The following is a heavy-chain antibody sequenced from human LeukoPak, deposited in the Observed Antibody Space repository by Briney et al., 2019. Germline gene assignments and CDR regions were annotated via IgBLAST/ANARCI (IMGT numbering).Heavy chain of an antibody. J-gene: IGHJ4*02. Sequence: PGGPLRLSCAASGFTFSSYAMSWVRQAPGKGLEWVSAISGSGGSTYYADSVKGRFTISRDNSKNTLYLQMNSLRAEDTAVYFCARDIYSRYLDQWGQGTLVTVSS. CDR2: ISGSGGST. V-gene: IGHV3-23*01. D-gene: IGHD4-11*01. CDR3: ARDIYSRYLDQ. CDR1: GFTFSSYA.